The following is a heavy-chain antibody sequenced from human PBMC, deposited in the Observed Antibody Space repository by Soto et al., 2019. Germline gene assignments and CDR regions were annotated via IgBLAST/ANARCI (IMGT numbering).Heavy chain of an antibody. J-gene: IGHJ6*03. D-gene: IGHD6-13*01. CDR2: IYYSGST. V-gene: IGHV4-59*01. CDR3: ARALYSSSWYEYYYYYMDV. CDR1: GGSISSYY. Sequence: PSETLSLTCTVSGGSISSYYWSWIRQPPGKGLEWIGYIYYSGSTNYNPSLKSRVTISVDTSKNQFSLKLSSVTAADTAVYYCARALYSSSWYEYYYYYMDVWGKGTTVTVSS.